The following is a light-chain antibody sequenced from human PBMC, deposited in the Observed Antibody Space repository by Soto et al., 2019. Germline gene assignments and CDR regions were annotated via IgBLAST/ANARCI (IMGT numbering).Light chain of an antibody. CDR2: WAS. CDR1: QSVLYSSSNKNY. CDR3: QQYYTTPWT. V-gene: IGKV4-1*01. Sequence: DIVMTQSPDSLAVSLGERATINCKSSQSVLYSSSNKNYLAWYQQKLGQPPRPLIYWASTRESGVPDRFSGSGFGTDFTLTISSLQAEDVAVYYCQQYYTTPWTFGQGTKVEIK. J-gene: IGKJ1*01.